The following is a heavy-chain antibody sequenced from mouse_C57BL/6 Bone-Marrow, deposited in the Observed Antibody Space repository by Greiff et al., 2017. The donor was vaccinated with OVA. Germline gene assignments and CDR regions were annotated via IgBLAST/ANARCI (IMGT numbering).Heavy chain of an antibody. CDR1: GYTFTDYY. J-gene: IGHJ2*01. CDR2: INPYNGGT. Sequence: VQLKQSGPVLVKPGASVKMSCKASGYTFTDYYMNWVKQSHGKSLEWIGVINPYNGGTSYNQKFKGKATLTVDKSSSTAYMELNSLTSEDSAVYYCAGDYYGLFDYWGQGTTLTVSS. V-gene: IGHV1-19*01. CDR3: AGDYYGLFDY. D-gene: IGHD1-1*01.